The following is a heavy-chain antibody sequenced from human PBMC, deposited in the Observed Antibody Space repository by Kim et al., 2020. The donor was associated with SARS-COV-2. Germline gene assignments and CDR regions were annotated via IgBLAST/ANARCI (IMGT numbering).Heavy chain of an antibody. Sequence: GGSLRLSCAASGFTFSSYGMHWVRQAPGKGLEWVAVIWYDGSNKYYADSVKGRFTISRDNSKNTLYLQMNSLRAEDTAVYYCARGFGSGWGEYFDYWGQGTLVTVSS. CDR3: ARGFGSGWGEYFDY. J-gene: IGHJ4*02. V-gene: IGHV3-33*01. CDR2: IWYDGSNK. D-gene: IGHD6-19*01. CDR1: GFTFSSYG.